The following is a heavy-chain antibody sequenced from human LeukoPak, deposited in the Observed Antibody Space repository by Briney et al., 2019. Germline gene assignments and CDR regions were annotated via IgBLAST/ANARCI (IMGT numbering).Heavy chain of an antibody. D-gene: IGHD2-21*01. V-gene: IGHV1-69*13. CDR1: GYTFVSYG. CDR2: IIPIFGTA. CDR3: ARVPRYCGGDCYPIRGYFDY. J-gene: IGHJ4*02. Sequence: SVKVSCKASGYTFVSYGISWVRQAPGQGLEWMGRIIPIFGTANYAQKFQGRVTITADESTSTAYMELSSLRSEDTAVYYCARVPRYCGGDCYPIRGYFDYWGQGTLVTVSS.